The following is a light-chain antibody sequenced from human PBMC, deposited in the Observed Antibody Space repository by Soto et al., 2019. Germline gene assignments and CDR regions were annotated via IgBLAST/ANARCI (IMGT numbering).Light chain of an antibody. CDR3: QQRSNWPLT. V-gene: IGKV3-11*01. CDR1: QSISRY. J-gene: IGKJ5*01. CDR2: GAS. Sequence: IVLTQSPGTVSFSPGERTTLSGGASQSISRYLAWYQQKPGQGPRLLIYGASSRATGTPDRFSGSGSGTDFTLTISSLEPEDFAVYYCQQRSNWPLTFGQGTRLEIK.